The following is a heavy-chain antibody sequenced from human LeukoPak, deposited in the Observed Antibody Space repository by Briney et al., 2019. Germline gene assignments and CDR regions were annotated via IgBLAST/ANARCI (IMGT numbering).Heavy chain of an antibody. CDR2: IYYSGST. CDR1: GGSISSSSYY. V-gene: IGHV4-39*01. CDR3: TRRYDFWSGYYSVLDI. D-gene: IGHD3-3*01. Sequence: SETLSLTCTVSGGSISSSSYYWGWIRQPPGKGLEWIGSIYYSGSTYYNPSLKSRVTMSVDTSKNQFSLKLSSVTAADTAVYYCTRRYDFWSGYYSVLDIWGQGTMVTVSS. J-gene: IGHJ3*02.